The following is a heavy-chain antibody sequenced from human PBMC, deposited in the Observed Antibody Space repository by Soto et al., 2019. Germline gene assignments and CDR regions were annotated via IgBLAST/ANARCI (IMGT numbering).Heavy chain of an antibody. CDR3: ASVGELPVWFDP. J-gene: IGHJ5*02. V-gene: IGHV4-59*13. D-gene: IGHD3-10*01. Sequence: QLQLQESGPGLVKPSETLSLTCTVSGDSISSYYWSWIRQPPGKGLEWIGYISYTGSTIYNPSLEGGATISLDASKNQGSLSLSSVTVADTAMYYCASVGELPVWFDPWGRGTLVTVSS. CDR1: GDSISSYY. CDR2: ISYTGST.